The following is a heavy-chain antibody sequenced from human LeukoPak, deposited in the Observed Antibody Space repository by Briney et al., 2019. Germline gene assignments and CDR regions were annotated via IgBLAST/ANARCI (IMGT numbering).Heavy chain of an antibody. Sequence: GGSLRLSCAASGFTFSNYFMHWVRQAPGKGLVWVSRINSDGTSTMYADSVKGRFTISRDNAKNMLYMQMNSLRDEDTAVYYCARRVDAARWFDPWGQGTLVTVSS. V-gene: IGHV3-74*03. J-gene: IGHJ5*02. D-gene: IGHD2-15*01. CDR3: ARRVDAARWFDP. CDR1: GFTFSNYF. CDR2: INSDGTST.